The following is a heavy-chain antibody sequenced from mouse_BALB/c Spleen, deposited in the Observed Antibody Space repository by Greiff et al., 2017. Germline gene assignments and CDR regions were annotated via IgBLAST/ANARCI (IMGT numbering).Heavy chain of an antibody. CDR3: ARVGTVDSFDV. CDR1: GFSLTSYG. J-gene: IGHJ1*01. V-gene: IGHV2-9*02. CDR2: IWAGGST. D-gene: IGHD1-1*01. Sequence: VQLKESGPGLVAPSQSLSITCTVSGFSLTSYGVHWVRQPPGKGLEWLGVIWAGGSTNYNSALMSRLSISKDNSKSQVFLKMNSLQTDDTAMYYCARVGTVDSFDVWGAGTTVTVSS.